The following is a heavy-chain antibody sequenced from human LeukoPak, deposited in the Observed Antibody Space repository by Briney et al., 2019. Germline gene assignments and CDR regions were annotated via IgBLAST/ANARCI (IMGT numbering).Heavy chain of an antibody. CDR3: AKEPQQWLVHNGMDV. J-gene: IGHJ6*02. CDR2: IRYDGSNK. V-gene: IGHV3-30*02. CDR1: GFTFSSYG. Sequence: GGSLRLSCAASGFTFSSYGMHWVRQAPGKGLEWVAFIRYDGSNKYYADSVKGRFTISRDNAKNSLYLQMNSLRAEDTAVYYCAKEPQQWLVHNGMDVWGQGTTVTVSS. D-gene: IGHD6-19*01.